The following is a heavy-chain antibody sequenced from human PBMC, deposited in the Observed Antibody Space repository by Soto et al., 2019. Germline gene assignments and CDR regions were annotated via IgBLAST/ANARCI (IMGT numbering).Heavy chain of an antibody. CDR3: ARHREYRWFDP. D-gene: IGHD3-10*01. V-gene: IGHV4-39*01. J-gene: IGHJ5*02. CDR1: GGSISSSSYY. Sequence: SETLSLTCTVSGGSISSSSYYWGWIRQPPGKGLEWIGSIYYSGSTYYNPSLKSRVTISVDTSKNQFSLKLSSVTAADTAVYYCARHREYRWFDPWGQGTLVTVSS. CDR2: IYYSGST.